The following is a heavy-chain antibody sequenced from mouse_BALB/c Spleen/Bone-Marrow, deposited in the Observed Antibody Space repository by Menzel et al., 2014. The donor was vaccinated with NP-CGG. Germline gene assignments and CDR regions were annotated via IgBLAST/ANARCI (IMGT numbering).Heavy chain of an antibody. CDR3: ARQDGFDY. V-gene: IGHV5-9-1*01. CDR1: GFTFSNYA. CDR2: ISSGGSYT. Sequence: EVMLVESGGGLVKPGGSLKLSCAASGFTFSNYAMSWVRQTPEKRLEWVAIISSGGSYTYYPDSVKGRFTISRDNAKTILYLQMSSLRPEDTAMYYCARQDGFDYWGQGTPLTVSS. D-gene: IGHD2-3*01. J-gene: IGHJ2*01.